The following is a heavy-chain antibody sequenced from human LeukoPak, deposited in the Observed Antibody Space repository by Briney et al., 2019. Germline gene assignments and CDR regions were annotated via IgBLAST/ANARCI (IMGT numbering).Heavy chain of an antibody. J-gene: IGHJ4*02. CDR2: IHHTGST. Sequence: SETLSLTCTVSGGSISTYYWSWIRQPPGKGLEWIAYIHHTGSTNYNPSLKSRVTISVDTFKNQFSLRLSSVTAADTAVYYCARFSKYFDSYAHYLDYWGQGILVTVSS. D-gene: IGHD3-22*01. V-gene: IGHV4-59*08. CDR1: GGSISTYY. CDR3: ARFSKYFDSYAHYLDY.